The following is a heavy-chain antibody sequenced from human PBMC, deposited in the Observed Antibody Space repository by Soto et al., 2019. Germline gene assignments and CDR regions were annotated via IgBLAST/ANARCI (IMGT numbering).Heavy chain of an antibody. CDR3: ARPLDYYDSSGSYGMDV. CDR2: IWYDGSNK. CDR1: GFTFSSYG. J-gene: IGHJ6*02. V-gene: IGHV3-33*01. Sequence: PGGSLRLSCAASGFTFSSYGMHWVRKAPGKGLEWVAVIWYDGSNKYYADSVKGRFTISRDNSKNTLYLQMNSLRAEDAAVYYFARPLDYYDSSGSYGMDVWGQGTTVTVAS. D-gene: IGHD3-22*01.